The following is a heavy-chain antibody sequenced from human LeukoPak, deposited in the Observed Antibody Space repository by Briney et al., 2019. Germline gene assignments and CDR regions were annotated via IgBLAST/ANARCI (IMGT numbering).Heavy chain of an antibody. V-gene: IGHV3-48*04. J-gene: IGHJ3*02. CDR3: ARANHIVLATAINDAFDI. D-gene: IGHD2-21*02. CDR2: SSRSGSTI. Sequence: GGTLRLSCAASGFTFSSYGMNWVRQAPGKGLEWVSYSSRSGSTIYYADSVKGRFTISRDNAKNSLYLQMNSLRAEDTAVYYCARANHIVLATAINDAFDIWGQGTTVTVSS. CDR1: GFTFSSYG.